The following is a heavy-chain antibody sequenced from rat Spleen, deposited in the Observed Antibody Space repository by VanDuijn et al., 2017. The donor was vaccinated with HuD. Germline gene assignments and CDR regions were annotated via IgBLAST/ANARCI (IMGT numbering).Heavy chain of an antibody. D-gene: IGHD1-4*01. J-gene: IGHJ2*01. V-gene: IGHV5-19*01. CDR2: ISPSGGST. Sequence: EVQLVESGGGLVQPGRSLKLSCAASGFTFSNYGMHWIRQAPTKGLEWVASISPSGGSTYYRDSVKGRFTISRDNAKSTLYLQMDSLRSEDTATYYCARVRGYTYYFDYWGQGVMVTVSS. CDR3: ARVRGYTYYFDY. CDR1: GFTFSNYG.